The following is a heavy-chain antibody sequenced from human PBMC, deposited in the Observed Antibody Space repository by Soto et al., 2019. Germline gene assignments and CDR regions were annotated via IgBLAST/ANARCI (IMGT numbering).Heavy chain of an antibody. J-gene: IGHJ6*02. CDR3: ARGYYYGSGSYYPRQNYYYYYGMDV. CDR2: IIPIFGTA. CDR1: GGTFSSYA. D-gene: IGHD3-10*01. Sequence: QVQLVQSGDEVKKPGSSVKVSCKASGGTFSSYAISWVRQAPGQGLEWMGGIIPIFGTANYAQKFQGRVTITADESTSTAYMELSSLRSEDTAVYYCARGYYYGSGSYYPRQNYYYYYGMDVWGQGTTVTVSS. V-gene: IGHV1-69*01.